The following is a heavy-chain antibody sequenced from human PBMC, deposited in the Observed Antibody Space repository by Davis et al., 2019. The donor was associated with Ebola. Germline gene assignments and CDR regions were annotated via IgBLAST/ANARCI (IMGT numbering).Heavy chain of an antibody. CDR3: ASGLRARGGGLLDYYYYYGMDV. CDR1: AYTFTSYY. V-gene: IGHV1-46*01. J-gene: IGHJ6*02. CDR2: INPSGGST. D-gene: IGHD3-22*01. Sequence: AASAQVSCKASAYTFTSYYMHWLRQAPGQGLEWMGIINPSGGSTSYAQKFQGRVTMTRDTSTSTVYMELSSLRSEDTAVYYCASGLRARGGGLLDYYYYYGMDVWGQGTTVTVSS.